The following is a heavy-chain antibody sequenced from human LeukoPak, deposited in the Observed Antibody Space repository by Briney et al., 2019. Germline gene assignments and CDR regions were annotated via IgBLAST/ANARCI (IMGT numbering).Heavy chain of an antibody. V-gene: IGHV3-48*04. CDR3: ARDTPLMGFDY. CDR1: GFTFSSYN. Sequence: GGSLRLSCAASGFTFSSYNMNWVRQAPGKGLEWVSYISSSSSTIYYADSVKGRFTISRDNAKNSLYLQMNSLRAEDTAVYYCARDTPLMGFDYWGQGTLVTVSS. CDR2: ISSSSSTI. J-gene: IGHJ4*02.